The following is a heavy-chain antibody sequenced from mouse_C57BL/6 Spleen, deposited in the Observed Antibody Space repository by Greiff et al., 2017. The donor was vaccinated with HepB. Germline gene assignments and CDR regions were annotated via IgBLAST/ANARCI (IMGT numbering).Heavy chain of an antibody. V-gene: IGHV10-1*01. Sequence: DAGGGLVQPKGSLKLSCAASGFSFNTYAMNWVRQAPGKGLEWVARIRSKSNNYATYYADSVKDRFTISRDDSESMLYLQMNNLKTEDIAMYYCVRHDSSGLFAYWGQGTLVTVSA. CDR2: IRSKSNNYAT. J-gene: IGHJ3*01. D-gene: IGHD3-2*02. CDR1: GFSFNTYA. CDR3: VRHDSSGLFAY.